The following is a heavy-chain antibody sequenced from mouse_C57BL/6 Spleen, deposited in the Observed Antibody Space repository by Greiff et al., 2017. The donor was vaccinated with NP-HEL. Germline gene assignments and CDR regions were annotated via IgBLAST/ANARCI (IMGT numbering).Heavy chain of an antibody. CDR3: AREKLVYFDY. CDR2: ISDGGSYT. J-gene: IGHJ2*01. Sequence: EVQRVESGGGLVKPGGSLKLSCAASGFTFSSYSMSWVRQTPEKRLEWVATISDGGSYTYYPDNVKGRFTISRDNAKNNLYLQMSHLKSEDTAMYYCAREKLVYFDYWGQGTTLTVSS. V-gene: IGHV5-4*01. CDR1: GFTFSSYS. D-gene: IGHD4-1*01.